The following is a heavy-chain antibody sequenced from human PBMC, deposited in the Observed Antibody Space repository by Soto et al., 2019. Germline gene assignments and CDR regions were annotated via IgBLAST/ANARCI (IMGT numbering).Heavy chain of an antibody. V-gene: IGHV3-11*01. Sequence: GGSLRLSCAASGFTFSDYYMSWIRQAPGKGLEWVSYISSSGSTIYYADSVKGRFTISRDNAKNSLYLQMNSLRAEDTAVYYCARDATGTTRYYYYYYYMDVWGKGTTVTVSS. J-gene: IGHJ6*03. CDR2: ISSSGSTI. CDR3: ARDATGTTRYYYYYYYMDV. D-gene: IGHD1-1*01. CDR1: GFTFSDYY.